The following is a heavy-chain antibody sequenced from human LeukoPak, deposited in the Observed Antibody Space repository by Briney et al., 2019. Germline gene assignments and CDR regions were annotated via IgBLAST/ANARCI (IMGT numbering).Heavy chain of an antibody. J-gene: IGHJ4*02. CDR3: ARVLWFGELSSYY. Sequence: GASVEVSCKASGYTFTSYDINWVRQATGQGLEWMGWMNPNSGNTGYAQKFQGRVTMTRNTSISTAYMELSSLRSEDTAVYYCARVLWFGELSSYYWGQGTLVTVSS. CDR1: GYTFTSYD. V-gene: IGHV1-8*01. D-gene: IGHD3-10*01. CDR2: MNPNSGNT.